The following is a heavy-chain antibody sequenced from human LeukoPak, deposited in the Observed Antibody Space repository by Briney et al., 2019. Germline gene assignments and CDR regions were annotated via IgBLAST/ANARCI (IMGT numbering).Heavy chain of an antibody. CDR1: GFTFSSYG. CDR2: ISYDGSNK. D-gene: IGHD3-22*01. Sequence: PGGSLRLSCAASGFTFSSYGMHWVRQAPGKGLEWVAVISYDGSNKYYADSVKGRFTISRDNSKNTLYLQMNSLRAEGTAVYYCAKYYYGYDYWGQGTLVTVSS. CDR3: AKYYYGYDY. J-gene: IGHJ4*02. V-gene: IGHV3-30*18.